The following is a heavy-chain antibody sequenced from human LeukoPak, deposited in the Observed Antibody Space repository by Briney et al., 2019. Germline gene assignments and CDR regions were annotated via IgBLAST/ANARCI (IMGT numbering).Heavy chain of an antibody. J-gene: IGHJ4*02. V-gene: IGHV3-7*01. CDR1: GFTFSRYW. CDR3: ARARSGSYDYFDY. D-gene: IGHD1-26*01. CDR2: IEQDGSEK. Sequence: PGGSLRLSCAASGFTFSRYWMSWVRQAPGKGLEWVANIEQDGSEKYYVDSVKGRFSISRDNAKTSLYLQMNSLRAEDTAVYYCARARSGSYDYFDYWGQGTLVTVSS.